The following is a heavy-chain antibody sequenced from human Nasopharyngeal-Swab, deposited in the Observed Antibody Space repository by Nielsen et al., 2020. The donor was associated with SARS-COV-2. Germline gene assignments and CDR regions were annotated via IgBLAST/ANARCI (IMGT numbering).Heavy chain of an antibody. CDR1: GGSFSASY. V-gene: IGHV4-34*01. J-gene: IGHJ4*02. Sequence: SQTLSLTCAVYGGSFSASYWGWIRQPPGKGLEWIGEINHSGSTNYNPSPKSRVTISVDTSKNQFSLKLSSVTAADTAVYYCARGMGSDYVWGSYRYEDYFDYWGQGTLVTVSS. D-gene: IGHD3-16*02. CDR3: ARGMGSDYVWGSYRYEDYFDY. CDR2: INHSGST.